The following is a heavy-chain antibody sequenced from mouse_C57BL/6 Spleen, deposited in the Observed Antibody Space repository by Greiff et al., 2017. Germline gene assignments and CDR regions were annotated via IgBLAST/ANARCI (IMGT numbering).Heavy chain of an antibody. J-gene: IGHJ2*01. Sequence: QVQLQQSGAELVKPGASVKMSCKASGYTFTSYWITWVKQRPGQGLEWIGDIYPGSGSTNYNEKFKSKATLTVDTSSSTAYMQLSSLTSEDSAVYYCARWNEVHYYGSSYNYWGQGTTLTVSS. V-gene: IGHV1-55*01. CDR2: IYPGSGST. D-gene: IGHD1-1*01. CDR1: GYTFTSYW. CDR3: ARWNEVHYYGSSYNY.